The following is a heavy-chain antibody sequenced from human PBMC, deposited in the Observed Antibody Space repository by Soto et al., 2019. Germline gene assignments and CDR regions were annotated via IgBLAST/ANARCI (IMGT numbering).Heavy chain of an antibody. V-gene: IGHV3-23*01. Sequence: EVQLLESGGGLVRPGGSLRLSCAASGFTFYNYAMNWVRQVPGKGLEWVSTISGGGDGTYYADSVKGRFTISRDNSRNTVYLQMNSLRAEDTAVYYCAKKGLGSLATYCTTGDCHYAFDVWGQGTLVTVSS. J-gene: IGHJ3*01. CDR3: AKKGLGSLATYCTTGDCHYAFDV. D-gene: IGHD2-8*01. CDR1: GFTFYNYA. CDR2: ISGGGDGT.